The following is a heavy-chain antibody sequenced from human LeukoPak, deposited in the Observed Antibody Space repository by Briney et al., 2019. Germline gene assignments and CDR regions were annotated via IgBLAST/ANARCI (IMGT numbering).Heavy chain of an antibody. CDR2: INHSGST. V-gene: IGHV4-34*01. D-gene: IGHD5-18*01. J-gene: IGHJ4*02. CDR1: GGSFSGYY. CDR3: ASAIHTAMDN. Sequence: SETLSLTCAVYGGSFSGYYWSWIRQPPGKGLEWIGEINHSGSTNYNPSLKSRVTISVDTTKNQFSLKLRSVTAADTAVYYCASAIHTAMDNWGQGTLVTVSS.